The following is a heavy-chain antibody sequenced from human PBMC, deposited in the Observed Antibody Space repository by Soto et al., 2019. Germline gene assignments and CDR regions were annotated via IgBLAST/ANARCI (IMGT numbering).Heavy chain of an antibody. CDR3: ATRDPGHY. V-gene: IGHV1-46*01. CDR2: ISLDGGRT. J-gene: IGHJ4*02. Sequence: ASVKVSCKASGYTFTTYYMHWVRQAPGQGLEWMGIISLDGGRTSYAQKFQGRVTMTRDTSTSTVYMELSSLRSEDTAVYYCATRDPGHYWGQGTLVTVS. CDR1: GYTFTTYY.